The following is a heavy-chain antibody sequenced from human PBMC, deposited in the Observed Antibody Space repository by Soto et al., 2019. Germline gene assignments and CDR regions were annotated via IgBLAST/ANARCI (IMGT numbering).Heavy chain of an antibody. CDR3: ARGSSRWDY. CDR2: IYSGGRN. J-gene: IGHJ4*02. D-gene: IGHD6-13*01. CDR1: GGSISSFY. V-gene: IGHV4-4*07. Sequence: SETLPLTYTVSGGSISSFYWSWIRQPAGKGLAWIGRIYSGGRNNYNPSLKSRVTMSVDTSKNQLSLRLSSVTAADTAMYCCARGSSRWDYWGQGTLVTVSS.